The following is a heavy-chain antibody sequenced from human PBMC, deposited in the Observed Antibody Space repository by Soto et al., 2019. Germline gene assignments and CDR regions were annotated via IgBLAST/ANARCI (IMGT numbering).Heavy chain of an antibody. J-gene: IGHJ3*02. CDR1: GFTFSSYW. CDR2: IKQDGSEK. V-gene: IGHV3-7*01. D-gene: IGHD3-3*01. CDR3: ARDPPRFYDFWSGYHDAFDI. Sequence: GGSLRLSCAASGFTFSSYWMSWVRQAPGKGLEWVANIKQDGSEKYYVDSVKGRFTISRDNAKNSLYLQMNSLRAEDTAVYYCARDPPRFYDFWSGYHDAFDIWGQGTMVTVSS.